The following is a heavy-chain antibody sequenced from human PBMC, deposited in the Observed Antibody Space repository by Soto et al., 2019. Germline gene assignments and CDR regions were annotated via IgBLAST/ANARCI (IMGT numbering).Heavy chain of an antibody. Sequence: GGSLRLSCAASGFSFNNYAMNWVRQAPGGLEWVSGISVSGGSIYYADSVKGRFTISRDNSKNTLYLQMNSLRAEDTAVYYCAKDRSGYYYYYGMDVWGQGTTVTVSS. CDR3: AKDRSGYYYYYGMDV. J-gene: IGHJ6*02. V-gene: IGHV3-23*01. CDR2: ISVSGGSI. CDR1: GFSFNNYA.